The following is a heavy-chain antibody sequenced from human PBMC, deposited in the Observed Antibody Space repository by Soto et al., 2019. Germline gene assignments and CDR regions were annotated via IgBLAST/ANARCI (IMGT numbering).Heavy chain of an antibody. Sequence: SETLSLTCAVSGGSISSGGYSWSWIRQPPGKGLEWIGYMYHSGSTYYSPSLKSRLTITKDTSKNQVVLTMTNMDPVDTATYYCARPVAISGDFDYWGQGTLVTVSS. D-gene: IGHD2-21*01. CDR2: MYHSGST. V-gene: IGHV4-30-2*02. J-gene: IGHJ4*02. CDR3: ARPVAISGDFDY. CDR1: GGSISSGGYS.